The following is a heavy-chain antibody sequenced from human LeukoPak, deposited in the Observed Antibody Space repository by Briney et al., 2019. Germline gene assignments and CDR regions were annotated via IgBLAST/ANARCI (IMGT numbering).Heavy chain of an antibody. CDR2: IYYSGST. J-gene: IGHJ4*02. Sequence: SETLSLTCTVSGGPISSSSYYWGWIRQPPGKGLEWIGSIYYSGSTYYNPSLKSRVTISVDTSKNQFSLKLSSVTAADTAVYYCARLGGNPNFDYWGQGTLVTVSS. CDR1: GGPISSSSYY. D-gene: IGHD4-23*01. V-gene: IGHV4-39*01. CDR3: ARLGGNPNFDY.